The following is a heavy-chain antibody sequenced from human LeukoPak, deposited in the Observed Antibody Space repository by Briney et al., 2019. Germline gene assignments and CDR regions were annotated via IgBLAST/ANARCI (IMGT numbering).Heavy chain of an antibody. D-gene: IGHD6-25*01. V-gene: IGHV4-34*01. CDR2: INHSGST. CDR1: GGSFSDYY. Sequence: KPSETLSLTCAVYGGSFSDYYWSWVRQPPGKGLEWIGEINHSGSTNYNSSLKSRVTISVDTSKKQFSLKLSSVTAADTAVYYCARGPGIAAADAVSYWGQGTLVTVSS. J-gene: IGHJ4*02. CDR3: ARGPGIAAADAVSY.